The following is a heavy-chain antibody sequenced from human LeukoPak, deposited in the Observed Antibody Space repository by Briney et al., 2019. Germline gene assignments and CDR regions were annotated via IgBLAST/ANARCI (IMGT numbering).Heavy chain of an antibody. CDR3: ARTLLWFGEGGYWFDP. V-gene: IGHV4-59*01. CDR1: GGSISSYY. CDR2: IYYSGST. D-gene: IGHD3-10*01. Sequence: SETLSLTCTVSGGSISSYYWSWIRQPPGKGLEWIGYIYYSGSTNYNPSLKSRVTISVDTSKNQFSLKLSSVTAAETAVYYCARTLLWFGEGGYWFDPWGQGTLVTVSS. J-gene: IGHJ5*02.